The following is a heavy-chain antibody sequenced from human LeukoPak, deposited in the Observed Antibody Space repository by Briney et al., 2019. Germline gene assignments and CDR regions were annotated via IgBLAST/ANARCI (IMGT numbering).Heavy chain of an antibody. CDR3: AKMQIVVVVASLDY. CDR1: GFTFTNYA. V-gene: IGHV3-23*01. D-gene: IGHD2-15*01. Sequence: PGGSLRLSCAASGFTFTNYAMSWVRQTPGKGLEWVAATVGSRPDTYHADSVKGRFTVSRDNSRNTLYLQMNSLRAEDTAVYYCAKMQIVVVVASLDYWGQGTLVTVSS. J-gene: IGHJ4*02. CDR2: TVGSRPDT.